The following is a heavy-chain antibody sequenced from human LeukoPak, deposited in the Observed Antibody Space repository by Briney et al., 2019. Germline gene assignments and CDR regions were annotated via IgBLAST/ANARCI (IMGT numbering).Heavy chain of an antibody. J-gene: IGHJ4*02. CDR2: ISSFSGTI. V-gene: IGHV3-48*01. Sequence: GGSLRLSCVASGITFSSYSMNWVRQAPGKGLGWVSYISSFSGTINYADSVKGRFTISRDNAKNSLYLQMNSLRAEDTAVYYCARDQGGVGYWGQGTLVTVSS. D-gene: IGHD3-16*01. CDR1: GITFSSYS. CDR3: ARDQGGVGY.